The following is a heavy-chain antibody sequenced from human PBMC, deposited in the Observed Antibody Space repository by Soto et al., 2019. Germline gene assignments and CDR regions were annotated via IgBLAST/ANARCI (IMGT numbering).Heavy chain of an antibody. V-gene: IGHV1-18*01. Sequence: GASVKVSCKASGYTFTGYGISWVRQAPGQGLEWMGWISAYNGNTNYARKLQGRVTMTTDTSTRTAYMDLRSLRSDDTAVYFCAREEGDYGDYYFRYWGQGTLVTVSS. CDR2: ISAYNGNT. CDR1: GYTFTGYG. D-gene: IGHD4-17*01. J-gene: IGHJ4*02. CDR3: AREEGDYGDYYFRY.